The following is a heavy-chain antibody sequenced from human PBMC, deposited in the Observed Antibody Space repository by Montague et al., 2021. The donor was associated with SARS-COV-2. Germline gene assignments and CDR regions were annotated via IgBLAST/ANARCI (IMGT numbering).Heavy chain of an antibody. J-gene: IGHJ4*02. CDR3: ARPGSGYSYGSGAFDY. CDR2: IYYTENT. Sequence: SETLSLTCTVSGGSISNSIYYWDWIRQPPGKGLEWIGSIYYTENTYYNPSLKSQVTISIDTSKNQFSLKLSSVTAADTAVYYCARPGSGYSYGSGAFDYWGQGTLVTVSS. CDR1: GGSISNSIYY. D-gene: IGHD5-18*01. V-gene: IGHV4-39*01.